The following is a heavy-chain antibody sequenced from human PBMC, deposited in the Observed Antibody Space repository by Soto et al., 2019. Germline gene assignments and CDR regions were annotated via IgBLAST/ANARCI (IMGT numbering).Heavy chain of an antibody. CDR1: GGTFSSYA. J-gene: IGHJ3*02. CDR3: FTIITFGGVIALDAFDI. D-gene: IGHD3-16*02. Sequence: QVQLVQSGAEVKKPGSSVKVSCKASGGTFSSYAISWVRQAPGQGLEWMGGIIPIFGTANYAQKFQGRVTITADKATSTAYRALSSLRSDDTAVYYCFTIITFGGVIALDAFDIWCQGPMVTVSS. V-gene: IGHV1-69*06. CDR2: IIPIFGTA.